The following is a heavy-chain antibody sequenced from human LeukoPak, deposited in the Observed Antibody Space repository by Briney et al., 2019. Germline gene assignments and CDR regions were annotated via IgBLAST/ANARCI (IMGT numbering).Heavy chain of an antibody. CDR3: ARPSYGYIRGWFDP. V-gene: IGHV4-38-2*02. J-gene: IGHJ5*02. Sequence: SETLSLTCTVSGYSINTGYYWGWIRQPPGKGLEWIGEINHSGSTNYNSSLKSRVTISVDTSKKQFSLNLSSVTAADTAIYYCARPSYGYIRGWFDPWGQGTLVTVSS. CDR2: INHSGST. CDR1: GYSINTGYY. D-gene: IGHD3-16*01.